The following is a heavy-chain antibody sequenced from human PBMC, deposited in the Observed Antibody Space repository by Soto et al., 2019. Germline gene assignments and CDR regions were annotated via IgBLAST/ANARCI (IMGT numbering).Heavy chain of an antibody. D-gene: IGHD3-10*01. CDR3: AKDTGADY. CDR2: ISYDGSDQ. Sequence: QVQLVESGGGVVQPGRSLRLSCAASGFTFSSYGMYWVRQAPGKGLEWVARISYDGSDQFYGDSVKGRFTISRDNSKNTLSLQMNSLRSEDTAVYYCAKDTGADYWGQGTVVTVSA. J-gene: IGHJ4*02. CDR1: GFTFSSYG. V-gene: IGHV3-30*18.